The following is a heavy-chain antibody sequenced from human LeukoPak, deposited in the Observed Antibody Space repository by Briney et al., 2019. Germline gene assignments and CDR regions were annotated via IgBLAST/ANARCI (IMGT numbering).Heavy chain of an antibody. J-gene: IGHJ4*02. CDR2: ISGSGGST. Sequence: PGGSLRLSCAASGFTFSSYAMSWVRRAPGKGLEWVSGISGSGGSTYYADSVKGRFTISRDNSKNTLYLQMNSLRAEDTAVYYCAKGKGTMIVVVIHYWGQGTLVTVSS. V-gene: IGHV3-23*01. CDR3: AKGKGTMIVVVIHY. D-gene: IGHD3-22*01. CDR1: GFTFSSYA.